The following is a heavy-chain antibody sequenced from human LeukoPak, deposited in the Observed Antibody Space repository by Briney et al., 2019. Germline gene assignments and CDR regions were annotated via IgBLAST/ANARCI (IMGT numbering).Heavy chain of an antibody. Sequence: PGGSLRLSCAASGFTFRNYWMGWVRQAPGKGLEWVANTKPDGSAEYYADSVRGRFTISRDNSKNTLYLQMNSLRAEDTAVYYCAKDPRGTMVRGVINWFDPWGQGTLVTVSS. CDR2: TKPDGSAE. V-gene: IGHV3-7*03. D-gene: IGHD3-10*01. CDR1: GFTFRNYW. CDR3: AKDPRGTMVRGVINWFDP. J-gene: IGHJ5*02.